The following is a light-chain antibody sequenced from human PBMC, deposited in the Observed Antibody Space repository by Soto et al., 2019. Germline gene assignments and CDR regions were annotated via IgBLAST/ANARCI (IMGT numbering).Light chain of an antibody. CDR3: TSYTSSITYV. CDR1: SSDVGGYNY. V-gene: IGLV2-14*01. J-gene: IGLJ1*01. Sequence: QSVLTLPASVSGSPGQSITISCTGTSSDVGGYNYVSWYQQHPGKAPKLMIYEVSNRPSGVSNRFSGSKSGNTASLTISGLQAEDEADYYCTSYTSSITYVFGTGTKVTVL. CDR2: EVS.